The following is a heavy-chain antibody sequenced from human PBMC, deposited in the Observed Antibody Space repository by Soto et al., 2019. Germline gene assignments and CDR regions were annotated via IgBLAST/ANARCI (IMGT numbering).Heavy chain of an antibody. D-gene: IGHD6-13*01. CDR2: IYWDDDK. Sequence: QITLKESGPTLVKPTQTLTLTCTFSGFSLSTSGVGVGWISQPPGKALEWLALIYWDDDKRYSPSLKSRLTTTKDTSKNQVVLTMTNMDPVDTATYYCAHRLAATGLFDYWGQGTLVTVSS. J-gene: IGHJ4*02. CDR1: GFSLSTSGVG. CDR3: AHRLAATGLFDY. V-gene: IGHV2-5*02.